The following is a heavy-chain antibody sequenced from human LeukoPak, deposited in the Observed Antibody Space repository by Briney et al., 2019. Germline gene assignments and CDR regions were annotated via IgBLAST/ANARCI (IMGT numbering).Heavy chain of an antibody. CDR2: IIPIFGTA. D-gene: IGHD2-2*01. J-gene: IGHJ5*02. Sequence: ASVKVSCKASGGTFSSYAIIWVRQAPGQGLEWMGGIIPIFGTANYAQKFQGRVTITTDESTGTAYMELSSLRSEDTAVYYCARVVPAAISYWFDPWGQGTLVTVSS. CDR3: ARVVPAAISYWFDP. CDR1: GGTFSSYA. V-gene: IGHV1-69*05.